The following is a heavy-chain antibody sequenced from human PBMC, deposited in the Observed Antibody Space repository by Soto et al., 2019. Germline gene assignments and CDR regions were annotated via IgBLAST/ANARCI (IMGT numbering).Heavy chain of an antibody. D-gene: IGHD3-22*01. CDR2: ISSSSSYI. V-gene: IGHV3-21*01. Sequence: PGGSLRLSCAASGFTFSSYSMNWVRQAPGKGLEWVSSISSSSSYIYYADSVKGRFTISRDNAKNSLYLQMNSLRAEDTAVYYCARGVWDSSGYYSNSWFDPWGQGTLVTVSS. CDR1: GFTFSSYS. J-gene: IGHJ5*02. CDR3: ARGVWDSSGYYSNSWFDP.